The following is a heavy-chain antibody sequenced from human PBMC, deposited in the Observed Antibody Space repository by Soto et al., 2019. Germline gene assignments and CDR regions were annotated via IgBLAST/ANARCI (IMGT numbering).Heavy chain of an antibody. Sequence: SVKVSCKASGFTLSISAVEWVLQSLLQRLDWIGWIVAGSGNTHYAQKFQERVTITRDMSTSTAYLELSSLSSEDTAVYYCAADPYYYDSSNYYSFDHWGQGTLVTVSS. CDR1: GFTLSISA. CDR3: AADPYYYDSSNYYSFDH. CDR2: IVAGSGNT. D-gene: IGHD3-22*01. J-gene: IGHJ4*02. V-gene: IGHV1-58*01.